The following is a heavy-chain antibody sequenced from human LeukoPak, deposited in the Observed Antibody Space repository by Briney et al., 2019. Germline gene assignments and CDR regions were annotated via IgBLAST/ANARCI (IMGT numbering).Heavy chain of an antibody. J-gene: IGHJ4*02. CDR2: IYSGGST. V-gene: IGHV3-66*01. CDR3: ASSSGYSYGYEGY. Sequence: PGGSLKLSCAASGFTVSSNYMSWVRQATGKGLEWVSVIYSGGSTYYADSVKGRFTISRDNSKNTLYLQMNSLRAEDTAVYYCASSSGYSYGYEGYWGQGTLVTVSS. CDR1: GFTVSSNY. D-gene: IGHD5-18*01.